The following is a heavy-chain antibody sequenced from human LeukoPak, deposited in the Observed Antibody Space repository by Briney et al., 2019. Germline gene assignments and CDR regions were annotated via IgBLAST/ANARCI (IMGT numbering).Heavy chain of an antibody. Sequence: GASVTVSFTASGYTFTSYGISWVRQAPGQGLEWMGWISAYNGNTNYAQKLQGRVTMTTDTSTSTAYMELRSLRSDDTAVYYCARDHERSSYYDSSGYYDYWGQGTLVTVSS. V-gene: IGHV1-18*01. J-gene: IGHJ4*02. CDR1: GYTFTSYG. CDR3: ARDHERSSYYDSSGYYDY. D-gene: IGHD3-22*01. CDR2: ISAYNGNT.